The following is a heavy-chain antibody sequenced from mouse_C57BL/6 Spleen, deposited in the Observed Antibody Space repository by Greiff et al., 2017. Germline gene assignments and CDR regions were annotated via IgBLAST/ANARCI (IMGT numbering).Heavy chain of an antibody. J-gene: IGHJ3*01. CDR1: GFTFSDYG. CDR2: ISSGSSTI. CDR3: ARRIYYCNPDWFAY. D-gene: IGHD2-1*01. Sequence: EVKLVESGGGLVKPGGSLKLSCAASGFTFSDYGMHWVRQAPEKGLEWVAYISSGSSTIYYADTVKGRFTISRDNAKNTLFLQMTSLRSEDTAMDYCARRIYYCNPDWFAYWGQGTLVTVSA. V-gene: IGHV5-17*01.